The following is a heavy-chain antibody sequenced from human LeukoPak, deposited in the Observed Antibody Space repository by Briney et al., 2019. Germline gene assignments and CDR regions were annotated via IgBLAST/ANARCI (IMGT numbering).Heavy chain of an antibody. CDR2: ISAYNGNT. V-gene: IGHV1-18*01. CDR3: ARVWHRVYCSSTSCYSGHYGMDV. Sequence: ASVKVSCKASGYTFTSYGISWVRQAPGQGLEWMGWISAYNGNTNYAQKLQGRVTMTTDTSTSTAYMELRSLRSDDTAVYYCARVWHRVYCSSTSCYSGHYGMDVWGQGTTVTVSS. CDR1: GYTFTSYG. J-gene: IGHJ6*02. D-gene: IGHD2-2*01.